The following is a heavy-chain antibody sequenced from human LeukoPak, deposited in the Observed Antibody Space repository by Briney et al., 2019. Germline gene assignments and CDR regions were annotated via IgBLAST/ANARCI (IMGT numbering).Heavy chain of an antibody. D-gene: IGHD6-13*01. CDR3: AKDGARIAAAGYYFDY. Sequence: GGSLRLSCAASGFTFSSYGMHWVRQAPGKGLEWVAFIRYDGSNKYYADSVKGRFTISRDNSKNTLYLQMNSLRAEDTAVYYCAKDGARIAAAGYYFDYWGQGTLVTVSS. J-gene: IGHJ4*02. CDR1: GFTFSSYG. CDR2: IRYDGSNK. V-gene: IGHV3-30*02.